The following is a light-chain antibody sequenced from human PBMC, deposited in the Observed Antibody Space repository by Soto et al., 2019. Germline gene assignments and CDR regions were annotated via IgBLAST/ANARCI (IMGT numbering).Light chain of an antibody. Sequence: DIVMTQSPDSLAVSLGERATINCKSSQSVSYSSDSKNQLAWFQQKPGQPPKLLFYWASTRESGVPDRFSGSGSGTDFTLTISSLQAEDVAVYYCQQYYSTPFTFGPGTKVDIK. CDR1: QSVSYSSDSKNQ. CDR3: QQYYSTPFT. J-gene: IGKJ3*01. V-gene: IGKV4-1*01. CDR2: WAS.